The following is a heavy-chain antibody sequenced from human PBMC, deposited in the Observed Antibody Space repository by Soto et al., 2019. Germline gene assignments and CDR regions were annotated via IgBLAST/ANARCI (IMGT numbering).Heavy chain of an antibody. D-gene: IGHD3-10*01. CDR2: IYNIMST. Sequence: SETLSLTCTVSGGPVKSDFYDWSWIRQPPGKGLEWIGYIYNIMSTNYNPSLRSRVTMSLDTSNNQFSLKLTSVTAADTAVYYCARERRAGNWFDSWGQGTLVTVSS. V-gene: IGHV4-61*01. CDR3: ARERRAGNWFDS. J-gene: IGHJ5*01. CDR1: GGPVKSDFYD.